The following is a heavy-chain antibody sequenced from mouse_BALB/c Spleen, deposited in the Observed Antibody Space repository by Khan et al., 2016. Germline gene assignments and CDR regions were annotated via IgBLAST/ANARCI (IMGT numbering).Heavy chain of an antibody. J-gene: IGHJ3*01. Sequence: QIQLVQSGPELKKPGETVKISCKASGYTFTNYGMNWVKQAPGKGLKGMGWIHTSTGEPTYAEEFKGRVAFSLETSASTAYLQINNLKSEDTATEGCARTARATFAYWGQGSRVTGSA. CDR3: ARTARATFAY. CDR2: IHTSTGEP. D-gene: IGHD3-1*01. CDR1: GYTFTNYG. V-gene: IGHV9-3*02.